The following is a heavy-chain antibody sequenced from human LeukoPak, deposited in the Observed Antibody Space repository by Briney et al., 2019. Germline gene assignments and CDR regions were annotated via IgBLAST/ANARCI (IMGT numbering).Heavy chain of an antibody. CDR2: INHSGST. J-gene: IGHJ4*02. D-gene: IGHD6-19*01. CDR3: ARGRSSGTAIHFDY. CDR1: GGSFSGYY. V-gene: IGHV4-34*01. Sequence: PSETLSLTCAVYGGSFSGYYWSWIRQPPGKGLEWIGEINHSGSTNYNPSLKSRVTISVDTSKNQFSLKLSSVTAADTAVYYCARGRSSGTAIHFDYWGQGTLVTVSS.